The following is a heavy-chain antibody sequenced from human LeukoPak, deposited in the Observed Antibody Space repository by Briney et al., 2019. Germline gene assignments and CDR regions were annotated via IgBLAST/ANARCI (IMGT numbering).Heavy chain of an antibody. V-gene: IGHV3-15*01. CDR3: TTGSSIGYNFDY. CDR1: GFTFSNAW. CDR2: IKSKTDGGTT. Sequence: GGSLRLSCAASGFTFSNAWMRWVRQAPGKGLEWVVRIKSKTDGGTTDYAARVKGRFTISRDDTKNTLYMQMNSLKTEDTAVYYCTTGSSIGYNFDYWGQGTLVTVSS. D-gene: IGHD3-10*01. J-gene: IGHJ4*02.